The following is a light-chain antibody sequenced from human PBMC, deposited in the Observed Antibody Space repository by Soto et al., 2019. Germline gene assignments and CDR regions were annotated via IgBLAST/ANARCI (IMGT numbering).Light chain of an antibody. Sequence: QSVLTQPPSVSGAPGQRVTISCIGSSSNIGAGYDVHWYQQLPGTAPKLLIHGNSNRPSGVPDRFSGSKSGTSASLAITGLQAEDEADYYCQSYDSSLSGPVVFGGGTKLTVL. V-gene: IGLV1-40*01. CDR3: QSYDSSLSGPVV. J-gene: IGLJ2*01. CDR1: SSNIGAGYD. CDR2: GNS.